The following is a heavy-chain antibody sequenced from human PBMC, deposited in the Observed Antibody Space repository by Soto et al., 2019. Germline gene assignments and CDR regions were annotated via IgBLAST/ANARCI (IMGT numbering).Heavy chain of an antibody. CDR3: ARGNYYFAFDL. Sequence: QVQLVESGGGVVQPGRSLRLSCAASGFIFSDYAMYWVRQAPGKGLEWVAVISFDGSNDYDADYVKGRFTISRDKTQNMVDLQMHSLRADDTAVYYCARGNYYFAFDLWGQGTMVTVSS. V-gene: IGHV3-30*04. CDR2: ISFDGSND. D-gene: IGHD3-22*01. J-gene: IGHJ3*01. CDR1: GFIFSDYA.